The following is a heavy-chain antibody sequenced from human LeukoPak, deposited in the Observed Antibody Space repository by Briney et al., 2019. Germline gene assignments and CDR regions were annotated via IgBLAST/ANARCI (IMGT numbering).Heavy chain of an antibody. CDR3: AKAPIAMIVVAKFYFDY. Sequence: GGSLRLSCAASGFTFSSYGMHWVRQAPGKGLEWVAVISYDGSDKYYADSVKGRFTISRDNSKSTLYLQMNILRAEETAVYYCAKAPIAMIVVAKFYFDYWGQGALVTVSS. CDR1: GFTFSSYG. D-gene: IGHD3-22*01. J-gene: IGHJ4*02. V-gene: IGHV3-30-3*01. CDR2: ISYDGSDK.